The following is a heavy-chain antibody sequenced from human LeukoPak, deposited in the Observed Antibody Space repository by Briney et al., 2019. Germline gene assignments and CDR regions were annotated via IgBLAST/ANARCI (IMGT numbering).Heavy chain of an antibody. CDR2: INPNSGDT. CDR1: GYTFTGYY. J-gene: IGHJ4*02. V-gene: IGHV1-2*02. D-gene: IGHD6-19*01. Sequence: ASVKVSCKASGYTFTGYYMHWVRQAPGQGLEWMGWINPNSGDTNYAQKFQGKVTMTRDTSISTAYMELSRLRSDDTAVYYCARTPLAGTGYFDYWGQGTLVTVSS. CDR3: ARTPLAGTGYFDY.